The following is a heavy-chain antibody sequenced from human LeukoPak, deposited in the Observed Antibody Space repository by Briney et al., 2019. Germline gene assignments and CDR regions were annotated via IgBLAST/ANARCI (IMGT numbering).Heavy chain of an antibody. D-gene: IGHD4-17*01. Sequence: GGSLRVSCAASGFSFSPYWMSWFAKGLGKGLDWVASINPDGSGTSYVDSVKGRFTISRDNAQNSLYLQMNSLSAEDAAVYYCARLFGGVTTFDYWGQGTLVTVSS. CDR3: ARLFGGVTTFDY. CDR1: GFSFSPYW. CDR2: INPDGSGT. V-gene: IGHV3-7*01. J-gene: IGHJ4*02.